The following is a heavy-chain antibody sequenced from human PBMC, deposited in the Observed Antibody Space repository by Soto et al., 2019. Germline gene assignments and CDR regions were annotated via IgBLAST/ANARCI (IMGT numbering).Heavy chain of an antibody. J-gene: IGHJ6*02. CDR1: GYTFTGYY. V-gene: IGHV1-2*02. CDR3: ARARYQVISEGMDV. D-gene: IGHD2-2*01. Sequence: ASVKVSCKASGYTFTGYYIHWLREAPGQGLEWMGWINPQTGGTSYAQKFQGRVTLYRDTSINKAYLELSRLRFDGAAVYFCARARYQVISEGMDVWG. CDR2: INPQTGGT.